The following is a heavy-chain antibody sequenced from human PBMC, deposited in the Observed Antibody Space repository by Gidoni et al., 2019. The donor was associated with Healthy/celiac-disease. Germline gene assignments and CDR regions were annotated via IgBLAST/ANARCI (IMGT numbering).Heavy chain of an antibody. CDR3: TKSVLRSSYYYYGMDV. CDR2: IRSKAYGGTT. D-gene: IGHD2-2*01. CDR1: GFTFGDYA. J-gene: IGHJ6*02. V-gene: IGHV3-49*04. Sequence: EVQLVESGGGLVQPGRSLRLSCTASGFTFGDYAMSWVRQAPGKGLEWVGFIRSKAYGGTTEYAASVKGRFTISRDDSKSIAYLQMNSLKTEDTAVYYCTKSVLRSSYYYYGMDVWGQGTTVTVSS.